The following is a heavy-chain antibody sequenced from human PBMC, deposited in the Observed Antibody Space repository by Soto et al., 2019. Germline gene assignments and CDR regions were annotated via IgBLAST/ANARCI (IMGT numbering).Heavy chain of an antibody. J-gene: IGHJ4*02. V-gene: IGHV3-49*05. CDR1: GFSFGDYG. D-gene: IGHD2-15*01. Sequence: EVQLVESGGGLVKPGRSLRLSCTASGFSFGDYGMNWFRQAPGKGLEWVAFIRSKVYGGTTEYAASVKGRFTISRDDSKSIASLQMDSLKVEDTAVYYCSTGDCSGGSCCSGLEYWGQGTLVTVSS. CDR2: IRSKVYGGTT. CDR3: STGDCSGGSCCSGLEY.